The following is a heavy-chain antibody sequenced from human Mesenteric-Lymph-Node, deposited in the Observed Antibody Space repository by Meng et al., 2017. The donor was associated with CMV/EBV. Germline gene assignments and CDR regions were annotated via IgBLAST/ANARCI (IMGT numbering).Heavy chain of an antibody. CDR1: GFSLSSYG. Sequence: GGSLSLSCAASGFSLSSYGMHWVRQAPGKGLEWVAFIRYDGSNKYYADSVKGRFTISRDNSKNTLYLQMNSLRTVDTAVYYGAKGGFWSGYSAEIREYYWGQGTLVTVSS. V-gene: IGHV3-30*02. CDR2: IRYDGSNK. J-gene: IGHJ4*02. CDR3: AKGGFWSGYSAEIREYY. D-gene: IGHD3-3*01.